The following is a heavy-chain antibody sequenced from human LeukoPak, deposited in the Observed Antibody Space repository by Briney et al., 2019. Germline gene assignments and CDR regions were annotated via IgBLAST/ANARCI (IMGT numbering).Heavy chain of an antibody. Sequence: PSETLSLTCAVYGGSFSGYYWSWIRQPPGKGLEWIGEINHSGSTNYNPSLKSRVTISVDTSKNQFSLKLSSVTAADTAVYYCARLRYDILTGYNYYYYGMDVWGQGTTVTVSS. CDR2: INHSGST. J-gene: IGHJ6*02. D-gene: IGHD3-9*01. CDR3: ARLRYDILTGYNYYYYGMDV. CDR1: GGSFSGYY. V-gene: IGHV4-34*01.